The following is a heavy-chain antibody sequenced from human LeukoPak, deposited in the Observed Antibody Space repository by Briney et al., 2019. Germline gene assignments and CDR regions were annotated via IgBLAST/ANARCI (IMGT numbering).Heavy chain of an antibody. V-gene: IGHV3-7*04. CDR1: GFTFRSYL. J-gene: IGHJ4*02. Sequence: SGGSLRLSCAASGFTFRSYLMSWVRQAPGRGLEGVANIKQDGGERYYVDSVKGRFTISRDNAKNSLYLQMNSLRAEDTAVYYCTREYYYGSGSYYNGYWGQGTLVTVSS. D-gene: IGHD3-10*01. CDR3: TREYYYGSGSYYNGY. CDR2: IKQDGGER.